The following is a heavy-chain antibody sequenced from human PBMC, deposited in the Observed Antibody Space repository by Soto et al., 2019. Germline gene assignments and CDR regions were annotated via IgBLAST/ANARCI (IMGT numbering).Heavy chain of an antibody. CDR1: GFIFDDYA. J-gene: IGHJ2*01. Sequence: EVQLVESGGGLVQPGRSLSLSCAASGFIFDDYAMHWVRQAPGKGLEWVSGISWNSGSIGYADSVKGRFTISRDNAKNSLYLQMNSLRAEDTALYYCAKGDFDLWGRGTLVTVSS. V-gene: IGHV3-9*01. CDR2: ISWNSGSI. CDR3: AKGDFDL.